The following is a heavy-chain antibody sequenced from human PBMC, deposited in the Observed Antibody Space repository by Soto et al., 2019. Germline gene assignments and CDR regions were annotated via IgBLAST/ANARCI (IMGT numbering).Heavy chain of an antibody. V-gene: IGHV1-18*01. CDR2: ISAYNGNT. D-gene: IGHD3-10*01. J-gene: IGHJ4*02. CDR3: ARAPVYYGSGSYYKAFDY. Sequence: GXSVKGSCKASGYTFTSYGISWGRQAPVQGLEWMGWISAYNGNTNYAQKLQGRVTMTTDTSTSTAYMELRSLRSDDTAVYYCARAPVYYGSGSYYKAFDYWGQGTLVPVSS. CDR1: GYTFTSYG.